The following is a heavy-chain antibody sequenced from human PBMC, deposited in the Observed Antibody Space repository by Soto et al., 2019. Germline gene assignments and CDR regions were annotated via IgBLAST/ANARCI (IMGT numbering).Heavy chain of an antibody. Sequence: QVQLQESGPGLVKPSQTLSLTCTVSGDSISSVDHYWSWIRQPPGKGLEWIGYIYHSGSTYYNPSLRSRVTISIDTTKNQFSLRLSSVTVADTAVYYCARDDYSNFAYYGMDVWGQGTTVTVS. D-gene: IGHD4-4*01. CDR2: IYHSGST. CDR3: ARDDYSNFAYYGMDV. V-gene: IGHV4-30-4*01. J-gene: IGHJ6*02. CDR1: GDSISSVDHY.